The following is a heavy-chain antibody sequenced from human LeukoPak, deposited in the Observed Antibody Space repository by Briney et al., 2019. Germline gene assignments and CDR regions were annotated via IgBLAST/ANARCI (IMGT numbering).Heavy chain of an antibody. Sequence: SVKVSCKASGGTFSSYAISWVRQAPGQGLEWMGGIILIFGTANYAQKFQGRVTITTDESTSTAYMELSSLRSEDTAVYYCARCSTSCYTRGWFDPWGQGTLVTVSS. CDR1: GGTFSSYA. CDR3: ARCSTSCYTRGWFDP. D-gene: IGHD2-2*02. J-gene: IGHJ5*02. CDR2: IILIFGTA. V-gene: IGHV1-69*05.